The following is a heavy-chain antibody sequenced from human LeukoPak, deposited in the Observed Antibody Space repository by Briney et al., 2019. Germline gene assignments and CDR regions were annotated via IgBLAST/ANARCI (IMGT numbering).Heavy chain of an antibody. CDR2: ISGNGRTI. CDR3: ARNYYDILTGYYSGQDY. D-gene: IGHD3-9*01. V-gene: IGHV3-48*03. CDR1: GFTFNNYG. Sequence: PGGSLRLSCAASGFTFNNYGLNWVRQTRGKGLEWLSYISGNGRTIYYADSARGRFTISRDNAKNSLYLQMNSLRAEDTAVYYCARNYYDILTGYYSGQDYWGQGTLVTLSS. J-gene: IGHJ4*02.